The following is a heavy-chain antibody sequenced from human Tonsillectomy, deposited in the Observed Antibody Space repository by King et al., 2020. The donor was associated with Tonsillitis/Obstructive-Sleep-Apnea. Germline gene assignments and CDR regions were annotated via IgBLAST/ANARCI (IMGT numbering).Heavy chain of an antibody. CDR1: GGSFSGYY. CDR2: IDHTGST. CDR3: AREITTDAFDI. Sequence: VQLQQWGAGLLKPSETLSLTCAVYGGSFSGYYWSWIRQPPGKGLEWIGEIDHTGSTNYNPSLKSRVTMSADTSKTQFSLKLSSVTAADTAVYYCAREITTDAFDIWGQRTMVTVSS. V-gene: IGHV4-34*01. J-gene: IGHJ3*02. D-gene: IGHD3-3*01.